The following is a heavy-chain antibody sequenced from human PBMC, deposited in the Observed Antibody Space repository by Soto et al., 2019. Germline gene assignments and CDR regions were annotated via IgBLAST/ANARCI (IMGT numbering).Heavy chain of an antibody. CDR2: ISYDGNNA. J-gene: IGHJ3*02. CDR3: AKDKLSSTDAFDT. V-gene: IGHV3-30*18. Sequence: HGGSLRLSCAASGFTFSYFGMHWVRQAPGKGLEWVALISYDGNNAYYADSVKGRFTISRDKSKNTLYLQMTSLRVEDTAVYYCAKDKLSSTDAFDTWGQGTMVTVSS. CDR1: GFTFSYFG.